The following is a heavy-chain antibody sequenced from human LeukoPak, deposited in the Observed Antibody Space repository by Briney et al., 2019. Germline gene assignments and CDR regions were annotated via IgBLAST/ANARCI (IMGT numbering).Heavy chain of an antibody. CDR1: GFAFNNYG. D-gene: IGHD3-22*01. CDR2: ISASGGST. Sequence: GGSLRLSCAAPGFAFNNYGMSWVRQAPGKGLEWVSGISASGGSTYFADSVKGRFTISRDISKNTLFLQMNSLRAEDTAVYYCAKDLDFYDGRGPWYFDLWGRGTLVTVSS. V-gene: IGHV3-23*01. CDR3: AKDLDFYDGRGPWYFDL. J-gene: IGHJ2*01.